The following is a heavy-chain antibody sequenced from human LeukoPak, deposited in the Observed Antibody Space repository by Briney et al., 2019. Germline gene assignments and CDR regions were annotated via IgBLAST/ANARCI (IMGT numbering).Heavy chain of an antibody. CDR3: ARGSGWYFY. J-gene: IGHJ4*02. D-gene: IGHD6-19*01. CDR1: GASISDYY. V-gene: IGHV4-59*13. CDR2: IYYSGST. Sequence: SETLSLTCTVSGASISDYYWSWIRQPPGKGLEWIGYIYYSGSTNYNPSLKSRVTISVDTSKNQFSLKLSSVTAADTAVYYCARGSGWYFYWGQGTLVTVSS.